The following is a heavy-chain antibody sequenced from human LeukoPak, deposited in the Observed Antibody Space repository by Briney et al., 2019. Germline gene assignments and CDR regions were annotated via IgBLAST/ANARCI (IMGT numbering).Heavy chain of an antibody. CDR3: ARGPYYYDSSGYSDEGY. V-gene: IGHV4-34*01. J-gene: IGHJ4*02. CDR2: INHSGST. CDR1: GGSFSGYY. Sequence: PSETLSLTCAVYGGSFSGYYWSWIRQPPGKGLEWIGEINHSGSTNYNPSLKSRVTISVDTSKNQFSLKLSSVTAADTAVYYCARGPYYYDSSGYSDEGYWGQGTLVTVSS. D-gene: IGHD3-22*01.